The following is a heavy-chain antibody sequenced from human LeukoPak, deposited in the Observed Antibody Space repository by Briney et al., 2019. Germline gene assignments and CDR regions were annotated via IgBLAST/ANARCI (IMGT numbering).Heavy chain of an antibody. CDR1: GGTFSSYA. J-gene: IGHJ5*02. D-gene: IGHD2-15*01. V-gene: IGHV1-69*13. CDR3: AREVVVVAATRGHWFDP. CDR2: IIPIFGTA. Sequence: ASVKVSCKAFGGTFSSYAISWVRQAPGQGLEWMGGIIPIFGTANYAQKFQGRVTITADESTSTAYMELSSLRSEDTAVYYCAREVVVVAATRGHWFDPWGQGTLVTVSS.